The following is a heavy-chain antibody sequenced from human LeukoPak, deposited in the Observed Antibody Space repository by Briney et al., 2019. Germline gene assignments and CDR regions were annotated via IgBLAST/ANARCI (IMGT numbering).Heavy chain of an antibody. CDR2: IYYSGST. Sequence: SETLSLTCTVSGGSISSYYWSWIRPPPGKGLEWIGYIYYSGSTNYNPSLKSRVTISVDTSKNQFSLKLSSVTAADTAVYYCARDYSGYYHNWFDPWGQGTLVTVSS. CDR1: GGSISSYY. CDR3: ARDYSGYYHNWFDP. V-gene: IGHV4-59*01. D-gene: IGHD5-12*01. J-gene: IGHJ5*02.